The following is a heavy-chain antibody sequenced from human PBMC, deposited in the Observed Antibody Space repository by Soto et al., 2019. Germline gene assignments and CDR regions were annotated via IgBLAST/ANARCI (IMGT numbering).Heavy chain of an antibody. V-gene: IGHV1-69*12. Sequence: QVQLMQSGAEVKKPGSSVKVSCKASGGTFSTSAISWVRQAPGEGLEWVGGIMPIFATPDYAQKFQGRVTIFADESTATAYLELTSLTTDDTAVYYCARDKYRQQLGGNYYYILDVWGQGTAITVSS. CDR1: GGTFSTSA. J-gene: IGHJ6*02. D-gene: IGHD2-2*02. CDR2: IMPIFATP. CDR3: ARDKYRQQLGGNYYYILDV.